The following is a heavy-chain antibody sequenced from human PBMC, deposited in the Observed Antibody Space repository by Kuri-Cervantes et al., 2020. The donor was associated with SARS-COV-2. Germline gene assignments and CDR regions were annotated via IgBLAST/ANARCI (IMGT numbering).Heavy chain of an antibody. CDR1: GGSFSGYY. CDR3: ARSFRYGGSWSNWFDP. CDR2: INQSGST. J-gene: IGHJ5*02. V-gene: IGHV4-34*01. Sequence: GSLSLSCAVYGGSFSGYYWSWIRQPPGKGLEWIGEINQSGSTNYNPSLKSRVTISVDTSKNQLSLKLSSVTAADTAVYYCARSFRYGGSWSNWFDPWGQGTLVTVSS. D-gene: IGHD1-26*01.